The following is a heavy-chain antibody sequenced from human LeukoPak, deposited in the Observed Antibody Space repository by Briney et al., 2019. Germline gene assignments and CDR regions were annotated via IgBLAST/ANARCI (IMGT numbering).Heavy chain of an antibody. Sequence: PGGSLRLSCAASGFTFSSYGMHWVRQAPGKGLEWVAVILSDGSKEFYTDSVKGRFTISRDNSKNTLYLQMNSLRAEDTAVYYCAKPLTGERYYFDYWGQGTLVTVSS. V-gene: IGHV3-33*06. D-gene: IGHD3-16*01. J-gene: IGHJ4*02. CDR2: ILSDGSKE. CDR3: AKPLTGERYYFDY. CDR1: GFTFSSYG.